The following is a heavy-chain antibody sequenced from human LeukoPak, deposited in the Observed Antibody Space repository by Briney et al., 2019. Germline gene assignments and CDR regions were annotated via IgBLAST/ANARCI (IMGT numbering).Heavy chain of an antibody. V-gene: IGHV3-48*02. D-gene: IGHD2-2*03. J-gene: IGHJ4*02. CDR3: ASGSGH. Sequence: GGSLRLSCAASGFTFSNYGLNWVRQAPGKGLEWVSHISSSGSAKYYADSVKGRFAISRDNAKNSLYLQMNSLRDEDTAVFYCASGSGHWGQGTLVTVSS. CDR1: GFTFSNYG. CDR2: ISSSGSAK.